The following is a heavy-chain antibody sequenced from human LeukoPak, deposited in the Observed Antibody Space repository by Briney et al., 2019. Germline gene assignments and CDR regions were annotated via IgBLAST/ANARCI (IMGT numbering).Heavy chain of an antibody. D-gene: IGHD3-3*01. CDR3: ARTTIFGVALDY. Sequence: SETLSLTCTVYGGSISSYYWSWIRQPPGKGLEWIGYIYYSGSTNYNPSLKSRVTISVDTSKNQFSLKLSSVTAADTAVYYCARTTIFGVALDYWGQGTLVTVSS. CDR1: GGSISSYY. V-gene: IGHV4-59*01. J-gene: IGHJ4*02. CDR2: IYYSGST.